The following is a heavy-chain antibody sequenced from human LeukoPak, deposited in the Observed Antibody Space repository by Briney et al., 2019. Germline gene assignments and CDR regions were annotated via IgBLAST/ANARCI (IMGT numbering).Heavy chain of an antibody. CDR2: ITPTDST. D-gene: IGHD7-27*01. Sequence: ASVKVSCKASGYTFTGYYMHWVRQAPGQGLEWMGIITPTDSTNYAQKFQGRVTMTRDTSISTAYMELSRLRSDDTAVYYCARGPHWDPHFDYWGQGTLVTVSS. J-gene: IGHJ4*02. CDR3: ARGPHWDPHFDY. CDR1: GYTFTGYY. V-gene: IGHV1-2*02.